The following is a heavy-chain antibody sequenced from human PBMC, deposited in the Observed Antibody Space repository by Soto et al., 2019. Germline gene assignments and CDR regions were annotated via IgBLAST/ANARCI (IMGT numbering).Heavy chain of an antibody. Sequence: SQTLSLTCAISGDSVSTNIAAWGWIGQSPSRGLEWLGRTLYRSSKWYNEYAVSVKSRMTINPDTSKNQFSLKLSSVTAADTAVYYCARQSYPGDGVSPHYYYYGMDVWGQGTTVTVSS. CDR3: ARQSYPGDGVSPHYYYYGMDV. V-gene: IGHV6-1*01. CDR1: GDSVSTNIAA. D-gene: IGHD2-8*01. CDR2: TLYRSSKWYN. J-gene: IGHJ6*02.